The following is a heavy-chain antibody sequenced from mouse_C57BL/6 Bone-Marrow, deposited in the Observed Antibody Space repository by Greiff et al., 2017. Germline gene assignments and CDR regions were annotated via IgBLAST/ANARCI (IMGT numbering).Heavy chain of an antibody. V-gene: IGHV1-64*01. CDR1: GYTFTSYW. J-gene: IGHJ3*01. D-gene: IGHD1-1*01. CDR2: IHPNSGST. CDR3: ARYTTVVDPWFAY. Sequence: QVQLQQPGAELVKPGASVKLSCKASGYTFTSYWMHWVKQRPGQGLEWIGMIHPNSGSTNYNEKFKSKATLTVDKSSSTAYMQLSSLTSEDSAVYYCARYTTVVDPWFAYWGQGTLVTVSA.